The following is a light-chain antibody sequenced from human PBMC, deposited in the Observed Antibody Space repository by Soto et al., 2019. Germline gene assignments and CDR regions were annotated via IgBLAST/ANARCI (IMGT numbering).Light chain of an antibody. V-gene: IGKV1-5*03. CDR2: KAS. CDR3: QQYNSYPIT. Sequence: DIQMTQSPSTLSASVGERGTITWRASQSISSWLAWYQQKPGKAPKLLIYKASSLESGVPSRFSGSGSGTEFTLTISSLQPDDFATYYCQQYNSYPITFGQGTRLEIK. CDR1: QSISSW. J-gene: IGKJ5*01.